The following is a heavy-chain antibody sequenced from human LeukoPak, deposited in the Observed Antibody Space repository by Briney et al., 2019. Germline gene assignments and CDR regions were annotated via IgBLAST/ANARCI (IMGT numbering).Heavy chain of an antibody. D-gene: IGHD3-22*01. CDR3: ARDNWDGSGSTSSSTNYYYYGMDV. CDR2: ISSSGSTI. CDR1: GFTFSDYY. Sequence: GGSLRLSCAASGFTFSDYYMSWIRQAPGKGLEWVSYISSSGSTIYYADSVKGRFTISRDNAKNSLYLQMNSLRAEDTAVYYCARDNWDGSGSTSSSTNYYYYGMDVWGQGTTVTVSS. J-gene: IGHJ6*02. V-gene: IGHV3-11*01.